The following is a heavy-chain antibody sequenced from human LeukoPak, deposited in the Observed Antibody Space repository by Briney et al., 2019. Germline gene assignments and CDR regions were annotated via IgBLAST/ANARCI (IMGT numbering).Heavy chain of an antibody. CDR3: AKVSPSGTAIDFDY. V-gene: IGHV1-8*01. CDR1: GYTFSNYD. Sequence: ASVKVSCKASGYTFSNYDINWVRQATGQGLGWMGWMNPNSGNTGYAQKFQGRVTMTRNTPISTAYMELSSLRSEDTAVYYCAKVSPSGTAIDFDYWGQGTLVTVSS. CDR2: MNPNSGNT. J-gene: IGHJ4*02. D-gene: IGHD6-13*01.